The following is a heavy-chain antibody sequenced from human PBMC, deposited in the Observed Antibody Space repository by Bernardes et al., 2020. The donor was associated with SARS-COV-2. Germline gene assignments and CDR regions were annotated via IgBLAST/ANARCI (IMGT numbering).Heavy chain of an antibody. CDR3: TTDFNFVLFEY. CDR2: ISHDGTIT. J-gene: IGHJ4*02. CDR1: GFTIGGYV. D-gene: IGHD3-16*01. Sequence: GGSLRLSCAASGFTIGGYVMHWVRQVPGKGLVWVARISHDGTITNYADSVKGRFTVSRDDAKNTLFLQMNSLTADDTAIYYCTTDFNFVLFEYWGQGSLVAVSS. V-gene: IGHV3-74*01.